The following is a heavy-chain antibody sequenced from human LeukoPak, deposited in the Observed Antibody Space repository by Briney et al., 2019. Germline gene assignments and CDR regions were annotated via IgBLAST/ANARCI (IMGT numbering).Heavy chain of an antibody. J-gene: IGHJ6*02. CDR2: IGGRGGSI. Sequence: GGSLRLSCAASGFTFSSHTMSWVRQAPGKGLEWVSTIGGRGGSIYYADSVKGRFTISKDNSKNTVYLQMSSLRVDDTAVYYCAKAASSSWPSYYYGMDVWGQGTTVTVSS. V-gene: IGHV3-23*01. CDR1: GFTFSSHT. D-gene: IGHD6-13*01. CDR3: AKAASSSWPSYYYGMDV.